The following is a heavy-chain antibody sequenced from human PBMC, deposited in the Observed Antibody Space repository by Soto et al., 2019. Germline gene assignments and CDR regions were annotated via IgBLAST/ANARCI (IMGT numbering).Heavy chain of an antibody. V-gene: IGHV1-2*02. J-gene: IGHJ6*02. D-gene: IGHD1-26*01. CDR2: ITPNSGDT. CDR1: GYTFTGYY. Sequence: QVQLVQSGTEVKSPGDSVKVSCKASGYTFTGYYVHWVRQAPGQGLEWMGWITPNSGDTYLAQRFQGRVTMNRDTSIGTAYMELRGLTSDDTAEYYCAKGGAIVAAGTRVYLYNAMDVWGQGTTVTVSS. CDR3: AKGGAIVAAGTRVYLYNAMDV.